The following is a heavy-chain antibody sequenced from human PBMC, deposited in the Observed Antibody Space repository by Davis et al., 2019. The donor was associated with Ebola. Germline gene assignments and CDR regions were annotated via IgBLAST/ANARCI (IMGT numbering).Heavy chain of an antibody. CDR2: INHSGST. D-gene: IGHD1-20*01. J-gene: IGHJ4*02. Sequence: SETLSLTCAVYGGSFSGYYWSWIRQPPGKGLEWIGEINHSGSTNYNPSLKSRVTISVDTPKNQFSLRLSSVTAADTAMYYCVKDDVTAGRFNYWGQGSLVTVSS. V-gene: IGHV4-34*01. CDR3: VKDDVTAGRFNY. CDR1: GGSFSGYY.